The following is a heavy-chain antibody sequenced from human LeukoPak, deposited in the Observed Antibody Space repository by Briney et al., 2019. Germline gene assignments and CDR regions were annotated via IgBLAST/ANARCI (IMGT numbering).Heavy chain of an antibody. CDR1: GFTFSSYA. CDR2: ISYDGSNK. J-gene: IGHJ4*02. V-gene: IGHV3-30*01. Sequence: GGSLRLSCAASGFTFSSYAMHWVRQAPGKGLEWVAVISYDGSNKYYADSVKGRFTISRDNSKNTLYLQMNSLRAEDTAVYYCAREPFGYDSSGYYYLYYLDYWGQGTLVTVSS. D-gene: IGHD3-22*01. CDR3: AREPFGYDSSGYYYLYYLDY.